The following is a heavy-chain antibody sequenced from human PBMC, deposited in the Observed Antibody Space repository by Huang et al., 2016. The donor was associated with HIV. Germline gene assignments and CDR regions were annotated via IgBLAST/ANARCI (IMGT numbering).Heavy chain of an antibody. D-gene: IGHD6-13*01. V-gene: IGHV3-30*18. Sequence: QVQLVESGGGVVQPGRSLRISCAASGVTFSSYGMHWVRQAPGKGLAGVAVISYDAKTKYYADSVKGRFRISRDNSKTTVYLQLNSLRVEVTAVYYCAKGGSAAAVLDFWGQGTLVTVSS. CDR1: GVTFSSYG. CDR3: AKGGSAAAVLDF. CDR2: ISYDAKTK. J-gene: IGHJ4*02.